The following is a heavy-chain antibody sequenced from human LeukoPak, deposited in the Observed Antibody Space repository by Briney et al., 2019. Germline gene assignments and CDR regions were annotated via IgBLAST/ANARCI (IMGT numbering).Heavy chain of an antibody. CDR2: IYSGGST. Sequence: PGESLRLSCAASGFTFKKYWMNWVRQAPGKGLEWVSVIYSGGSTYYADSVKGRFSVSRDNSKNTMYLQMNSLRAEDTAVYYCAAHSGKTTNNDYWGQGTLVTVSS. J-gene: IGHJ4*02. CDR3: AAHSGKTTNNDY. CDR1: GFTFKKYW. D-gene: IGHD5-12*01. V-gene: IGHV3-53*01.